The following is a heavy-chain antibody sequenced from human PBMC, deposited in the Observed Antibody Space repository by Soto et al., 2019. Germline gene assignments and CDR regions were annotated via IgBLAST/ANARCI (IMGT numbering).Heavy chain of an antibody. CDR1: GFTFSSYA. D-gene: IGHD6-13*01. Sequence: GGSLRLSCAASGFTFSSYAMHWVRQAPGKGLEWVAVISYDGSNKYYADSVKGRFTISRDNSKNTLYLQMNSLRAEDTAVYYSARDIKQQLVFVEVGSWFDPWGQGTLVTVSS. CDR3: ARDIKQQLVFVEVGSWFDP. J-gene: IGHJ5*02. CDR2: ISYDGSNK. V-gene: IGHV3-30-3*01.